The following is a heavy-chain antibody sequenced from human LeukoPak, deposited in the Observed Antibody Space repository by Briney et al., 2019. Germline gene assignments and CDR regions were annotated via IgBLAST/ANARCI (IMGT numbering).Heavy chain of an antibody. D-gene: IGHD5-18*01. CDR3: ARHRYSYDYSFDY. V-gene: IGHV4-38-2*01. J-gene: IGHJ4*02. CDR2: IFHGGST. CDR1: GYSITNGYQ. Sequence: PSETLSLTCAVSGYSITNGYQWGWIRQPPGKGLEWIGTIFHGGSTYYNPSLKSRVTISVDTSKNQFSLKLSSVTAADSAVYYCARHRYSYDYSFDYWGQGALVTVPS.